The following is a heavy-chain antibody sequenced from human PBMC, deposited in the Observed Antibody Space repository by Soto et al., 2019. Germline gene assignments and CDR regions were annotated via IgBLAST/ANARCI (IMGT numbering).Heavy chain of an antibody. CDR3: ASSNIAAAGFYYYGMGV. V-gene: IGHV4-59*11. Sequence: SENLSLTCTVSGATISSHYWSWIRQPPGKGLERIGYIYYSGRTNYNPSLKCRVTISVDTSKNQFSLKLSSVTAADTAVYYCASSNIAAAGFYYYGMGVWGRGTTVT. J-gene: IGHJ6*02. CDR2: IYYSGRT. CDR1: GATISSHY. D-gene: IGHD6-13*01.